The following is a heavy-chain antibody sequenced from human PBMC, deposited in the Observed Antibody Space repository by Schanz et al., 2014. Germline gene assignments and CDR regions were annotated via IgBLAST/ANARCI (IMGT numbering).Heavy chain of an antibody. V-gene: IGHV3-21*03. CDR1: GFNFSIYS. CDR2: ISYGTSYI. CDR3: ARGGSGSHYRLDY. Sequence: EVKMVESGGGLVKPGGSLRLSCAASGFNFSIYSLNWVRQAPGKGLEWVSSISYGTSYIYYAESVKGRFTISRDNAKNSLYLQMNGLRAEDTGLYFCARGGSGSHYRLDYWGQGTLVTVSS. D-gene: IGHD1-26*01. J-gene: IGHJ4*02.